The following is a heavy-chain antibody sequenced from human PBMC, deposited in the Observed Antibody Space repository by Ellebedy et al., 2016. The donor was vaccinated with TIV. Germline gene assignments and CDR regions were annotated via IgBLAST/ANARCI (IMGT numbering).Heavy chain of an antibody. CDR3: AREWSAFDL. CDR1: GSTFSKYG. Sequence: GESLKISCAASGSTFSKYGMHWVRQAPGKGLEWVADIWYDGSNIYYADSVKGRFTISRDNAKNTLYLQMNSLRAEDTAVYYCAREWSAFDLWGQGTMVTVSS. CDR2: IWYDGSNI. D-gene: IGHD3-3*01. V-gene: IGHV3-33*01. J-gene: IGHJ3*01.